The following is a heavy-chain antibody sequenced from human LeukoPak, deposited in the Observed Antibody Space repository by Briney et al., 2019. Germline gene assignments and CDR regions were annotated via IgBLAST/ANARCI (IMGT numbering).Heavy chain of an antibody. J-gene: IGHJ4*02. V-gene: IGHV1-24*01. Sequence: ASVKVSCKVSGYTLTELSMHWVRQAPGKGLEWLGGFDPEDGETIYAQKFQCRVTMTEDTSTDTAYMELSSLRSEDTAVYYCATSVGASSAFDYWGQGTLVTVSS. CDR1: GYTLTELS. CDR2: FDPEDGET. D-gene: IGHD4/OR15-4a*01. CDR3: ATSVGASSAFDY.